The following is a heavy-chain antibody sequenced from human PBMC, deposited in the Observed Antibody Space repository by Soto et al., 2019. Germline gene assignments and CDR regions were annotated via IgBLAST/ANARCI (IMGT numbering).Heavy chain of an antibody. CDR1: GDSVSSNSAA. CDR2: TYYRSKWYN. D-gene: IGHD5-12*01. Sequence: SQTLSLTCAISGDSVSSNSAAWNWIRQSPSRGLEWLGRTYYRSKWYNDYAVSVKSRITINPDTSKNQFSLQLNSVTPEDTAVYYCARDSGYDHTYYYYYMDVWGKRTTVTVSS. J-gene: IGHJ6*03. V-gene: IGHV6-1*01. CDR3: ARDSGYDHTYYYYYMDV.